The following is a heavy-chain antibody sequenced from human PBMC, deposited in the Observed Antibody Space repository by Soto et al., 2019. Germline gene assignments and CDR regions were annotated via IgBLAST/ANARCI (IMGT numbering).Heavy chain of an antibody. D-gene: IGHD2-2*01. CDR2: INPSGGST. CDR3: ARGTGYCSSTSCYHWFDP. V-gene: IGHV1-46*03. J-gene: IGHJ5*02. CDR1: GYTFTSYY. Sequence: QVQLVQSGAEVKKPGASVKVSCKASGYTFTSYYMHWVRQAPGQVLEWMGIINPSGGSTSDAKKFQGRVTMTRDTSTSTVYMALSSLRSEDTAVYYCARGTGYCSSTSCYHWFDPWGQGTMVTVSS.